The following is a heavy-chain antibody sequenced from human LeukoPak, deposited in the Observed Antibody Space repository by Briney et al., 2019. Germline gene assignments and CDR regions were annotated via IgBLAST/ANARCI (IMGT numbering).Heavy chain of an antibody. D-gene: IGHD5-12*01. CDR3: ARVEYDEDIVAPLDRYFDY. CDR1: GGTFSSYA. CDR2: IIPIFGTA. J-gene: IGHJ4*02. V-gene: IGHV1-69*06. Sequence: GSSVKVSCKTSGGTFSSYAISWVRQPPGQGLEWMGGIIPIFGTANYARKFQGRVTITADKSTSTAYMELSSLRSEDTAVYYCARVEYDEDIVAPLDRYFDYWGQGTLVTVSS.